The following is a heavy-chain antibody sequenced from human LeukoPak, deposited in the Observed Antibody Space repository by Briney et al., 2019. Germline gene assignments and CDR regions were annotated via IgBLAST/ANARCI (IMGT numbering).Heavy chain of an antibody. CDR2: INSDGSST. J-gene: IGHJ3*02. CDR3: ARDTYGDYDAFDI. D-gene: IGHD4-17*01. CDR1: GFTFSSYA. Sequence: GGSLRLSCAASGFTFSSYAMSWVRQAPGKGLVWVSRINSDGSSTSYADSVKGRFTISRDNAKNTLYLQMNSLRAEDTAVYYCARDTYGDYDAFDIWGQGTMVTVSS. V-gene: IGHV3-74*01.